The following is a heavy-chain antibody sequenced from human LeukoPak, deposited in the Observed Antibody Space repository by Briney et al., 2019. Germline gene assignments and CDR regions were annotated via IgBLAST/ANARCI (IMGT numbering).Heavy chain of an antibody. CDR1: GGTFSSYA. CDR3: ASLHCSSTSCPNDY. CDR2: IIPIFGTA. J-gene: IGHJ4*02. V-gene: IGHV1-69*06. D-gene: IGHD2-2*01. Sequence: ASVKVSCKASGGTFSSYAISWVRQAPGQGLEWMGGIIPIFGTANYAQKFQGRVTITADKSTSTAYMELSSLRSEDTAVYYCASLHCSSTSCPNDYWAREPWSPSPQ.